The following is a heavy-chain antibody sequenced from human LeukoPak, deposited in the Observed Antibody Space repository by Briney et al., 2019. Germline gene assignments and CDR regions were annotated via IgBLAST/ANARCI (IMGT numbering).Heavy chain of an antibody. CDR3: AKGSANYYDSSGYLNPFDY. CDR1: GFTFSSYA. J-gene: IGHJ4*02. V-gene: IGHV3-23*01. CDR2: ISGSGGST. Sequence: GGSLRLSCAASGFTFSSYAMSWVRQAPGKGLEWVSAISGSGGSTYYADSVKGRFTISRDNSKNTLYLQMNSLRAEDTAVYYCAKGSANYYDSSGYLNPFDYWGQGTLVTVSS. D-gene: IGHD3-22*01.